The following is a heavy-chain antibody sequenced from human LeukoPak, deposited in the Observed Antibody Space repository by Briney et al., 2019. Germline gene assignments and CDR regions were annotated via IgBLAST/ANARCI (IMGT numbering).Heavy chain of an antibody. V-gene: IGHV4-4*02. CDR1: GGSISSSNW. CDR3: ASAEATYCGGDCLIVSSSMDV. D-gene: IGHD2-21*02. CDR2: IYHSGST. J-gene: IGHJ6*02. Sequence: SGTLSLTCAVSGGSISSSNWWSWVRQPPGKGLEWIGEIYHSGSTNYNPSLKSRVTISVDKSKNQFSLKLSSVTAADTAVYYCASAEATYCGGDCLIVSSSMDVWGQGTTVTVSS.